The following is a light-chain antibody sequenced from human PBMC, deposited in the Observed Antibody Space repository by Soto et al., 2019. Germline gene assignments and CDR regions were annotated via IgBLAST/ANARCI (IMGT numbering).Light chain of an antibody. CDR2: GVS. CDR1: QSVSSK. Sequence: EIVMTQSPATLSVSPGERATLSCRASQSVSSKLAWFQQKPGQAPSLLIYGVSTRATGVPVRFSGSGSGTEFTLTISSLQPDDFATYYCQHYNSYSEAFGQGTKVDIK. V-gene: IGKV3-15*01. J-gene: IGKJ1*01. CDR3: QHYNSYSEA.